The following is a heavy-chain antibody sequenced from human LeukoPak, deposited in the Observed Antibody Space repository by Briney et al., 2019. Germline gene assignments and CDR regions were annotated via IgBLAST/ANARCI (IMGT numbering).Heavy chain of an antibody. CDR3: ARDALDYYDSSGVN. D-gene: IGHD3-22*01. J-gene: IGHJ4*02. V-gene: IGHV3-21*01. Sequence: GGSLTLSCAASGFTFSSYSMNWVRQAPGKGLEWVSSISSSSSYIYYADSVKGRFTISRDNAKNSLYLQMNSLRAEDTAVYYCARDALDYYDSSGVNWGQGTLVTVSS. CDR1: GFTFSSYS. CDR2: ISSSSSYI.